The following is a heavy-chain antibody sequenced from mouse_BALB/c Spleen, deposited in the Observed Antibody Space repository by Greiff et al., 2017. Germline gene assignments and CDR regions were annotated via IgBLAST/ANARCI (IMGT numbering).Heavy chain of an antibody. CDR3: ARQGYDYDYAMDY. Sequence: EVKVVESGGGLVKPGGSLKLSCAASGFAFSSYDMSWVRQTPEKRLEWVAYISSGGGSTYYPDTVKGRFTISRDNAKNTLYLQMSSLKSEDTAMYYCARQGYDYDYAMDYWGQGTSVTVSS. CDR1: GFAFSSYD. J-gene: IGHJ4*01. V-gene: IGHV5-12-1*01. CDR2: ISSGGGST. D-gene: IGHD2-4*01.